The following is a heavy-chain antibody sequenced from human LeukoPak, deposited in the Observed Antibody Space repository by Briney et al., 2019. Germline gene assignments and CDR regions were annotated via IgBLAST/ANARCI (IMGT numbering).Heavy chain of an antibody. Sequence: PGGSLRLSCAASGFTFSSYAMHWVRQAPGKGLEWVAVISYDGSNKYYADSVKGRFTISRDNSKNTLYLQMNSLRAEDTAVYHCARAGHLGPEVRIAVFCFFDYWGQGTLVTLSS. J-gene: IGHJ4*02. CDR1: GFTFSSYA. CDR3: ARAGHLGPEVRIAVFCFFDY. V-gene: IGHV3-30*01. D-gene: IGHD3-10*02. CDR2: ISYDGSNK.